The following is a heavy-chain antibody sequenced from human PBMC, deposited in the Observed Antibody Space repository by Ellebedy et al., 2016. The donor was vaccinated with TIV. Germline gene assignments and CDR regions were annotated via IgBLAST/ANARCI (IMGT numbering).Heavy chain of an antibody. Sequence: SETLSLTCTVSGGSIRSYNWTWIRQPPGKGLEWIGYMYYSGSTNYNPSLKSRVTTSVDTSTNQFSLKLSSVTAADTAVYFCARRGRFSECFPVWGKGTTVTVSS. D-gene: IGHD3-10*02. J-gene: IGHJ6*04. V-gene: IGHV4-59*08. CDR2: MYYSGST. CDR3: ARRGRFSECFPV. CDR1: GGSIRSYN.